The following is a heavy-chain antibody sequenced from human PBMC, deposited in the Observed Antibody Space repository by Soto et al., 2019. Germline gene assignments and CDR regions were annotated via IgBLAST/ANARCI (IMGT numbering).Heavy chain of an antibody. CDR2: IYYSGST. CDR1: GGSISSGGYY. J-gene: IGHJ4*02. D-gene: IGHD5-18*01. V-gene: IGHV4-31*03. CDR3: ARDTNSRSRDGYNYFDY. Sequence: SETLSLTCSVSGGSISSGGYYWSWIRQHPGKGLEWIGYIYYSGSTYYNPSLKSRVTISVDTSKNQFSLKLSSVTAADTAVYYCARDTNSRSRDGYNYFDYWGQGTLVTVSS.